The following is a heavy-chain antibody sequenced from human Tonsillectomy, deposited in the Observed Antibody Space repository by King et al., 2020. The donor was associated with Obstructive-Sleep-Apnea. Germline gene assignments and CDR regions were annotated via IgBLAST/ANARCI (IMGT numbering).Heavy chain of an antibody. V-gene: IGHV3-23*04. CDR3: AKNGFGDYKSYWYFDL. Sequence: VQLVESGGGLVQPGGSLRLSCAASGFPFSSYAMSWVRQAPGKGLEWVSGISGSDGSTSYADTVRGRFTISRANSKNTLYLQMNSLRADDTAVYYCAKNGFGDYKSYWYFDLWGRGTLVTVSS. CDR2: ISGSDGST. J-gene: IGHJ2*01. CDR1: GFPFSSYA. D-gene: IGHD4-17*01.